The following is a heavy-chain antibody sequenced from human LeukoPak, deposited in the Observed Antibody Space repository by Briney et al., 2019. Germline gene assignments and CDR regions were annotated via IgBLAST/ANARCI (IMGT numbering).Heavy chain of an antibody. Sequence: GGSLRLSCAASGFTFSSYAMSWVRQAPGKGLEWVSVISGSGGSTYYADSVKGRFTISRDNSKNTLYLQMNSLRAEDTAVYYCAKDWGEYFDYVWGSFTSFDSWGQGTLVTVSS. D-gene: IGHD3-16*01. J-gene: IGHJ4*02. CDR2: ISGSGGST. V-gene: IGHV3-23*01. CDR3: AKDWGEYFDYVWGSFTSFDS. CDR1: GFTFSSYA.